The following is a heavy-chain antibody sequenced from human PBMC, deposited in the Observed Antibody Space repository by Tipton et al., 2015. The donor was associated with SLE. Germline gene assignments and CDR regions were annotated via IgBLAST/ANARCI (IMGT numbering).Heavy chain of an antibody. CDR2: ISRNGGST. CDR1: GFTFSNYA. Sequence: SLRLSCAASGFTFSNYAMVWVRQAPGKGLEYVSAISRNGGSTYYANSVKGRFTISRDNSKNTLYLQMGSLRAEDMAVYYCAGDAGYSSILGYMDVWGKGTTVTVSS. V-gene: IGHV3-64*01. D-gene: IGHD6-13*01. CDR3: AGDAGYSSILGYMDV. J-gene: IGHJ6*03.